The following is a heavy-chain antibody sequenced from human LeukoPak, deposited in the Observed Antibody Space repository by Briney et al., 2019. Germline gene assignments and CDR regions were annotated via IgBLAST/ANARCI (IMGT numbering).Heavy chain of an antibody. CDR1: GGSISSYY. V-gene: IGHV4-59*05. CDR2: IYYSGST. J-gene: IGHJ4*02. CDR3: ARHPIVVVIHLDY. Sequence: SETLSLTCSVSGGSISSYYWSWIRQPPGKGLEWIGSIYYSGSTYYNPSLKSRVTISVDTSKNQFSLKLSSVTAADTAVYYCARHPIVVVIHLDYWGQGTLVTVSS. D-gene: IGHD3-22*01.